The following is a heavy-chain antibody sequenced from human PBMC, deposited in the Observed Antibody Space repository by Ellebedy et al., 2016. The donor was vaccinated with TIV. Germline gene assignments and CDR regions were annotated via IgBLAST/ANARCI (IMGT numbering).Heavy chain of an antibody. J-gene: IGHJ4*02. D-gene: IGHD5-12*01. CDR3: ARRALSGYSPDY. Sequence: SETLSLXCTVSGGSISSTSYYWGWIRQPPGKGLEWIGSIYYSGSTYYNPSLKSRVTISVDTSKNQFSLKLSSVTAADTAVYYCARRALSGYSPDYWGQGTLVTVSS. V-gene: IGHV4-39*01. CDR1: GGSISSTSYY. CDR2: IYYSGST.